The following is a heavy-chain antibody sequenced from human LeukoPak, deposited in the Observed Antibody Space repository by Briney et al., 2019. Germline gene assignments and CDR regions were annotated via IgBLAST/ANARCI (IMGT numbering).Heavy chain of an antibody. CDR3: ARRVAFGEYFEY. CDR2: IKHDGSEK. CDR1: GFTFSSYW. Sequence: GGSLRLSCAASGFTFSSYWMSWVRQAPGKGLEWVANIKHDGSEKYYVDSVKGRFTISRDNAKNSLYLQMNSLRVEDTAVYHCARRVAFGEYFEYWGQGTLVTVSS. V-gene: IGHV3-7*03. J-gene: IGHJ4*02. D-gene: IGHD3-10*01.